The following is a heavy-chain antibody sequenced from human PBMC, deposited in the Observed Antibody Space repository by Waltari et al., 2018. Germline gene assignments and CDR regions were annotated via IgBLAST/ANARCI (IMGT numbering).Heavy chain of an antibody. CDR1: GASISSYH. D-gene: IGHD3-22*01. CDR2: INTSGTT. J-gene: IGHJ4*02. V-gene: IGHV4-4*07. CDR3: ARVAYYGGSGGDYFDY. Sequence: QVQLQESGPGLVKPSETLSLTCTVSGASISSYHWSWLRQTAGKGLEWIGRINTSGTTNYNPSLKSRVTLSIDPSKNHFSLKLSSVSAADTAVCYCARVAYYGGSGGDYFDYWGQGTGVTVSS.